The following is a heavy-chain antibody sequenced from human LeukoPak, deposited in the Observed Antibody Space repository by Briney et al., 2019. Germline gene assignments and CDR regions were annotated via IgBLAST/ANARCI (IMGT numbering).Heavy chain of an antibody. CDR1: GGPFSSYA. J-gene: IGHJ4*02. CDR3: ARAGYTSGWYTDY. CDR2: IIPIFGTA. Sequence: VKVSCKASGGPFSSYAISWVRQAPGQGLEWMGGIIPIFGTANYAQKFQGRVTITTAESTRTAYMELSSLTSEDTAVYYCARAGYTSGWYTDYWGQGTLVTVSS. V-gene: IGHV1-69*05. D-gene: IGHD6-19*01.